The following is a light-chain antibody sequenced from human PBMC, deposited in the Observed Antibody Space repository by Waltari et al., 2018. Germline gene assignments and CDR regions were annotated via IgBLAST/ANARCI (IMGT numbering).Light chain of an antibody. V-gene: IGLV2-14*01. CDR1: SSDSGGYEY. CDR2: DVT. CDR3: SSFTSSTTGI. J-gene: IGLJ2*01. Sequence: SALTQPDSVSGSPGQSITIPCSGISSDSGGYEYVSWYQQHPGKAPKVIIYDVTNRPSGVSNRFSGSKSGSSASLTISGLQAEDEADYYCSSFTSSTTGIFGGGTKLTVL.